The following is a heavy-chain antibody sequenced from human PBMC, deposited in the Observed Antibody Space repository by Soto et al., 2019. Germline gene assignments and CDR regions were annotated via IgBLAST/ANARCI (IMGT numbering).Heavy chain of an antibody. J-gene: IGHJ4*02. V-gene: IGHV1-69*02. CDR3: ARARGIVGATNEDYFDY. Sequence: SVKVSCKASGGTFSSYTISWVRQAPGQGLEWMGRIIPILGIANYAQKFQGRVTITADKSTSTAYMELSSLRSEDTAVYYCARARGIVGATNEDYFDYWGQGTLVTVSS. CDR1: GGTFSSYT. D-gene: IGHD1-26*01. CDR2: IIPILGIA.